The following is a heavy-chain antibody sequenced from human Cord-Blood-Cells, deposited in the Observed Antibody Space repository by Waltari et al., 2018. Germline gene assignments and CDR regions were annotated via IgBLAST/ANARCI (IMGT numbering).Heavy chain of an antibody. Sequence: QVQLQQSGPGLVKPSQTLSLTCAISGDSVSSNTAAWNWHRQSPSRGLEWLGRTDYRSKWYNDYAVSVKSRITINPDTSKNQFSLQLNSVTPEDTAVYYCARGNIAVAGTPYYFDYWGQGTLVTVSS. CDR3: ARGNIAVAGTPYYFDY. D-gene: IGHD6-19*01. CDR2: TDYRSKWYN. CDR1: GDSVSSNTAA. V-gene: IGHV6-1*01. J-gene: IGHJ4*02.